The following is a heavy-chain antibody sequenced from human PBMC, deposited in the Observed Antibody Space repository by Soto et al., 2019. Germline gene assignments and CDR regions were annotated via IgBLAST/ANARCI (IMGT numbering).Heavy chain of an antibody. V-gene: IGHV5-51*04. J-gene: IGHJ6*02. CDR2: IYPGDSDT. CDR1: GYTFTNYW. Sequence: GESLKISCKGFGYTFTNYWIGWVRQMPGKGPEWMGIIYPGDSDTKYNPSFQGQVTISADKPITTTYLQWSSLKASDTAIYYCAASIFYYGMDVWGQGTTVTVSS. CDR3: AASIFYYGMDV.